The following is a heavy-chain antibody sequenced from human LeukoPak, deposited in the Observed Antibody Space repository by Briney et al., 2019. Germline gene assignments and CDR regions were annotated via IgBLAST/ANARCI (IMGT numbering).Heavy chain of an antibody. CDR1: GFTFSSYN. CDR2: ISSSSSYI. D-gene: IGHD2-21*01. V-gene: IGHV3-21*01. J-gene: IGHJ3*02. Sequence: GGSLRLSCAASGFTFSSYNMNWVRQAPGKGLEWVSSISSSSSYIYYADSVKGRFTISRDNAKNSLYLQMNSLRAEDTAVYYCAREFVDDAFDIWGQGTMVTVSS. CDR3: AREFVDDAFDI.